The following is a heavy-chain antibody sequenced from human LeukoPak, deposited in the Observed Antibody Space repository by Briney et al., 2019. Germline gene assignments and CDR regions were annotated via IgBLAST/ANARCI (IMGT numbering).Heavy chain of an antibody. D-gene: IGHD6-25*01. V-gene: IGHV3-21*01. CDR1: GVTLSRSS. CDR3: PRGRQRLDGY. J-gene: IGHJ4*02. CDR2: ISSSSSYI. Sequence: GGSLRMCCGASGVTLSRSSMNWVRQAPGKGLEWVSSISSSSSYIYYADSVKGRFTISRDNAKNSLYLQMNSLRAEDTAVYYCPRGRQRLDGYWGQGTLVTVSS.